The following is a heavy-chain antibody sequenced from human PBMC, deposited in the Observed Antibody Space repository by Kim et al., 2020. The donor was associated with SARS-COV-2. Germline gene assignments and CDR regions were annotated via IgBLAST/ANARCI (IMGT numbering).Heavy chain of an antibody. D-gene: IGHD6-13*01. Sequence: SETLSLTCSVSSDSISNCYCSWIRQLPGKGLEWIGYIYYSGNTDNNPSLKILVTISWDTTRNQFSLDVTVGPGADTALYFCARSAGGGSWHQFVYWGLG. V-gene: IGHV4-59*01. J-gene: IGHJ4*02. CDR3: ARSAGGGSWHQFVY. CDR1: SDSISNCY. CDR2: IYYSGNT.